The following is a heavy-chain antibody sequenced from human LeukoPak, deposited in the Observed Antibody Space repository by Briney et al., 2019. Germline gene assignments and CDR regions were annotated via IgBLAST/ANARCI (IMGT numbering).Heavy chain of an antibody. D-gene: IGHD6-19*01. V-gene: IGHV4-59*01. CDR1: GSSISSYY. Sequence: SETLSLTCTVSGSSISSYYWNWIRQPPGKGLEWIGYIYYGGSTNYNPSLKSRVTISVDTSMNQFSLKLSSVTAADTAVYYCARDGSGWTPFDFWGQGTLVTVSS. CDR3: ARDGSGWTPFDF. J-gene: IGHJ4*02. CDR2: IYYGGST.